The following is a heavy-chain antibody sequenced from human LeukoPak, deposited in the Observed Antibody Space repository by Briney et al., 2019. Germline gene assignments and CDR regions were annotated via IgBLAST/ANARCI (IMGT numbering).Heavy chain of an antibody. Sequence: GASVKVSCKASGYTFISYDINWVRQATGQGLEWMGWMNPNSGNTGYAQKFQGRVTMTRNTSISTAYMELSSLTSEDTAVYYCTRGRGSLPFDNWGQGTLVTVSS. CDR3: TRGRGSLPFDN. D-gene: IGHD1-26*01. CDR2: MNPNSGNT. V-gene: IGHV1-8*01. CDR1: GYTFISYD. J-gene: IGHJ4*02.